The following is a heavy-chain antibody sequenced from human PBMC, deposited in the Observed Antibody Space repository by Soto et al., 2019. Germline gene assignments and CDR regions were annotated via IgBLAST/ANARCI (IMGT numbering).Heavy chain of an antibody. CDR3: AHTKVTHWLGPHVDF. D-gene: IGHD6-19*01. CDR1: GFSLSTSGGG. V-gene: IGHV2-5*02. CDR2: IYWDDDK. Sequence: QITVKESGPTLVKATQSLTLTCTFSGFSLSTSGGGVGWIRQPPGKALEWLAVIYWDDDKSYSPSLKSRLTITKDTSKNQVALTMTHMDPVDTATYFCAHTKVTHWLGPHVDFWGQGTLVTVSS. J-gene: IGHJ4*02.